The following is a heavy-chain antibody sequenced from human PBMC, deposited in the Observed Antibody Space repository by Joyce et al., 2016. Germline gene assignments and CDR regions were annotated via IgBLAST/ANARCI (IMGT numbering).Heavy chain of an antibody. V-gene: IGHV5-51*01. Sequence: EVQLVQSGGEVKTPGESLTISCKGVGYSCTSNGRGGGRKMLGKGREVMGIIKPEESDTRYSPSFKGQVTISVDRSIKTAHLRWGSLRASDTAIYYCARSAVRGTLSPFFDYWGQGSLVTVSS. CDR3: ARSAVRGTLSPFFDY. J-gene: IGHJ4*02. D-gene: IGHD3-16*01. CDR1: GYSCTSNG. CDR2: IKPEESDT.